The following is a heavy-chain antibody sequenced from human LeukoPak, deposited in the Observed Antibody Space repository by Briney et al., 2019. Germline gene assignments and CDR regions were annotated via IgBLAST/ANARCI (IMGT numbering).Heavy chain of an antibody. Sequence: PGGSLRLSCAASGFTFSSYAMHWVRQAPGKGLEWVAVISYDGSNKYYADSVKGRFTISRDNSKNTLYLLMNSLRAGDTAVYYCARGGDCGGDCADYYFDYWGQGTLVTVSS. V-gene: IGHV3-30-3*01. D-gene: IGHD2-21*02. CDR1: GFTFSSYA. CDR3: ARGGDCGGDCADYYFDY. CDR2: ISYDGSNK. J-gene: IGHJ4*02.